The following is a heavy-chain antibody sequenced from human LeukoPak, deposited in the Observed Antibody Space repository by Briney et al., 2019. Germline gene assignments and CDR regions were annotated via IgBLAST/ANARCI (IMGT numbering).Heavy chain of an antibody. CDR3: ARDLLGIAAAGGGY. V-gene: IGHV3-48*04. Sequence: GGSLRLSCAASGFTFSSYSMNWVRQAPGKGLEWVSYISSSSSTIYYADSVKGRFTISRDNAKNSLYLQMNSLRAEDTAVYYCARDLLGIAAAGGGYWGQGTMVTVSS. CDR2: ISSSSSTI. J-gene: IGHJ3*01. D-gene: IGHD6-13*01. CDR1: GFTFSSYS.